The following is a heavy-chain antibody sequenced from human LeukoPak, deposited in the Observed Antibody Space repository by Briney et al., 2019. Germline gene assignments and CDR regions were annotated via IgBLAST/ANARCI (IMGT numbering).Heavy chain of an antibody. CDR1: GGSVSSGSYY. CDR3: ARDIRWSSSWYYYGMDV. Sequence: SETLYLTCTVSGGSVSSGSYYWSWIRQPPGKGLEWIGYIYYSGSTNYNPSLKSRVTISVDTSKNQFSLKLSSVTAADTAVYYCARDIRWSSSWYYYGMDVWGQGTTVTVSS. V-gene: IGHV4-61*01. D-gene: IGHD6-13*01. CDR2: IYYSGST. J-gene: IGHJ6*02.